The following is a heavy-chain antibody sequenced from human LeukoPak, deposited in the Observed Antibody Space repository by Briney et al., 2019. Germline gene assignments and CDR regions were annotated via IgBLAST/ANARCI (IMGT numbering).Heavy chain of an antibody. V-gene: IGHV4-39*07. CDR3: GKYDSSGYYCFDP. Sequence: SETLSLTCTVSGGSISSSSYYWGWIRQPPGKGLEWIGSIYYSGSNYYNPSLKSRATISVDTSKTQFSLKLSLVTAADTAVYYCGKYDSSGYYCFDPWGQGTLVTVSS. J-gene: IGHJ5*02. CDR2: IYYSGSN. CDR1: GGSISSSSYY. D-gene: IGHD3-22*01.